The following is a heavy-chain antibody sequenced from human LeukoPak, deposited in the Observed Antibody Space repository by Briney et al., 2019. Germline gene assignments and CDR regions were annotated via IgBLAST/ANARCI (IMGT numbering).Heavy chain of an antibody. Sequence: GGSLRLSCAASGFTLNNAWMSWVRQAPGKGLEWLGRIKRETDGGTIDYAAPVKGRFTISRDDSRNTLYLQMDSLKTEDTAVYYCTTDRYYDNSELQFQHRGQGTLVTVSS. CDR3: TTDRYYDNSELQFQH. D-gene: IGHD3-22*01. V-gene: IGHV3-15*01. J-gene: IGHJ1*01. CDR2: IKRETDGGTI. CDR1: GFTLNNAW.